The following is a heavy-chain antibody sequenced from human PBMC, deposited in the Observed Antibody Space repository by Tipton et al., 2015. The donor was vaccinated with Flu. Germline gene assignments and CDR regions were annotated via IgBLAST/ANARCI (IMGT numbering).Heavy chain of an antibody. CDR2: IRYDGSNK. Sequence: SLRLSCAASGFTFSSYGMHWVRQAPGKGLEWVAFIRYDGSNKYYADSVKGRFTISRDNSKNTLYPQMNSLRAEDTAVYYCAKGQETAMVGYIDYWGQGTLVTVSS. J-gene: IGHJ4*02. V-gene: IGHV3-30*02. CDR3: AKGQETAMVGYIDY. D-gene: IGHD5-18*01. CDR1: GFTFSSYG.